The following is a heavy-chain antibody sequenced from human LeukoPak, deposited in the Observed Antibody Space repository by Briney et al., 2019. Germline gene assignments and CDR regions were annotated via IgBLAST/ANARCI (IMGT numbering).Heavy chain of an antibody. V-gene: IGHV1-18*01. CDR3: ARASSIAVAGGPYYYYYYYMDV. Sequence: ASVKVSCKASGYTFTSYGISWVRQAPGQGLECMGWISAYNGNTNYAQKLQGRVTMTTDTSTSTAYMELRSLRSDDTAVYYCARASSIAVAGGPYYYYYYYMDVWGKGTTVTVSS. J-gene: IGHJ6*03. D-gene: IGHD6-19*01. CDR1: GYTFTSYG. CDR2: ISAYNGNT.